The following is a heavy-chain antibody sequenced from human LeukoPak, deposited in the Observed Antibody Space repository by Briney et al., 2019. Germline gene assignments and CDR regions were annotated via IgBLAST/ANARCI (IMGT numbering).Heavy chain of an antibody. Sequence: GGSLSLTCGASGFTFSSYGMHWVRQPPAKGLEWVAFIRYDGTDKNYADSVKGRFTISRDNSKNTMYPQMTSLRGEDTAVYYCAKGLARSVAYWGERELVSVSS. CDR2: IRYDGTDK. CDR3: AKGLARSVAY. D-gene: IGHD6-19*01. V-gene: IGHV3-30*02. J-gene: IGHJ4*02. CDR1: GFTFSSYG.